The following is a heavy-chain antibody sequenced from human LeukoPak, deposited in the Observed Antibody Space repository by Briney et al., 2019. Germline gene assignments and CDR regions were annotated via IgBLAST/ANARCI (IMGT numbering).Heavy chain of an antibody. CDR2: IIPIFGTA. D-gene: IGHD3-9*01. Sequence: SVKVSCKASGGTFSSYAISWVRQAPGQGLEWMGGIIPIFGTANYAQKFQGRVTTTADESTSTAYMELGSLRSEDTAVYYCARAHTYYDILTGYYYYYYGMDVWGQGTTVTVSS. J-gene: IGHJ6*02. CDR3: ARAHTYYDILTGYYYYYYGMDV. CDR1: GGTFSSYA. V-gene: IGHV1-69*13.